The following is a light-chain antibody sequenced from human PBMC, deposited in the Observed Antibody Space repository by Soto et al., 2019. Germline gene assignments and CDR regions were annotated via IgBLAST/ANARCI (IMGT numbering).Light chain of an antibody. CDR1: TGAVTSGNY. CDR3: LLYYGSAQLV. CDR2: TTN. Sequence: QAVVTQEPSLTVSPGGTVTLTCASSTGAVTSGNYPSWFQQKPGQAPRTLIYTTNDKHSWTPARFSGSLLGDKAALTLSGVQPEAEAEYYCLLYYGSAQLVFGGWTKLTVL. J-gene: IGLJ3*02. V-gene: IGLV7-43*01.